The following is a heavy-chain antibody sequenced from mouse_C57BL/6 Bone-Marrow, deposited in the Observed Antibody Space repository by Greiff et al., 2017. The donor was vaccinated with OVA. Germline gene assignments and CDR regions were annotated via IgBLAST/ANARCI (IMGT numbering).Heavy chain of an antibody. V-gene: IGHV5-6*01. CDR1: GFTFSSYG. D-gene: IGHD2-3*01. J-gene: IGHJ3*01. CDR2: ISSGGSYT. CDR3: ARHLYDGYYVLAY. Sequence: EVQVVESGGDLVKPGGSLKLSCAASGFTFSSYGMSWVRQTPDKRMAWVATISSGGSYTYYPDSVKGRFTISRDNAKNTLYLQMSSLKSEDTAMYYCARHLYDGYYVLAYWGQGTLVTVSA.